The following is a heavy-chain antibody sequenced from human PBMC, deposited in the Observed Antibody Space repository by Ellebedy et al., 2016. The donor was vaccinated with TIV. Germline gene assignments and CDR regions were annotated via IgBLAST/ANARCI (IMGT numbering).Heavy chain of an antibody. V-gene: IGHV5-51*01. D-gene: IGHD1-14*01. J-gene: IGHJ4*02. CDR3: ARDSGLDY. CDR2: IYPGDSDT. Sequence: PGGSLRLSCEASAYRFTSYWIGWVRQIPGKGLEWMGIIYPGDSDTRYSPSFQGQVTISADKSISTAYLQWSSLKASDTAMYYCARDSGLDYWGQGTLVTVSS. CDR1: AYRFTSYW.